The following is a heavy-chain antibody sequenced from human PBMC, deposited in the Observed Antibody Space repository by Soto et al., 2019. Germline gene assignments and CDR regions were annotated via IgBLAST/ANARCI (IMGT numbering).Heavy chain of an antibody. CDR1: GFTFIGSS. D-gene: IGHD3-22*01. Sequence: GGSLRLSCAASGFTFIGSSMHWVRQAPGKGLEWVGHVRSKTNSYATAYAASVKGRFTVSRDDSKNTLYLQMNSLKTEDTAVYYCTTDGLALDYYDSSGYYYEPRFDYWGQGTLVTVS. V-gene: IGHV3-73*01. CDR2: VRSKTNSYAT. CDR3: TTDGLALDYYDSSGYYYEPRFDY. J-gene: IGHJ4*02.